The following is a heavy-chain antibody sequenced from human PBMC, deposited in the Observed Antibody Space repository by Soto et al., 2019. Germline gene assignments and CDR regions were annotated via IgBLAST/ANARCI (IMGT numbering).Heavy chain of an antibody. CDR1: GFNFPTYS. Sequence: GGSLRLSCAASGFNFPTYSMHWVRQAPGKGLQWVSAISFDGGEKYYADSVKGRFTVSRDNSKNTFYLQMSSLRPEDTAIYYCARQYTSGFDSWGQGALVTVSS. J-gene: IGHJ4*02. CDR3: ARQYTSGFDS. D-gene: IGHD3-9*01. CDR2: ISFDGGEK. V-gene: IGHV3-30*15.